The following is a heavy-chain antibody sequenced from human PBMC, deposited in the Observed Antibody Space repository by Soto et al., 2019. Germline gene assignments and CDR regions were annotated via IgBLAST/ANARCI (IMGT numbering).Heavy chain of an antibody. CDR2: IYYSGST. Sequence: SETLSLTCTVSGGSISSYYWSWIRQPPGKGLEWIGYIYYSGSTNYNPSLKSRVTISVDTSKNQFSLKQSSVTAADTAVYYCARGRGSGSSFYYYGMDVWGQGTTVTVS. D-gene: IGHD3-10*01. V-gene: IGHV4-59*01. CDR3: ARGRGSGSSFYYYGMDV. J-gene: IGHJ6*02. CDR1: GGSISSYY.